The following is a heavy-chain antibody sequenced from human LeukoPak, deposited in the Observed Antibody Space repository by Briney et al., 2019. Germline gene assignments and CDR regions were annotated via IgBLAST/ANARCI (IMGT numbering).Heavy chain of an antibody. CDR2: INHSGST. CDR3: ARGRPSYCSSTSCYLRWFDP. J-gene: IGHJ5*02. Sequence: LRLSCAASGFTFSSYGMHWVRQAPGKGLEWIGEINHSGSTNYNPSLKSRVTISVDTSKNQFSLKLSSVTAADTAVYYCARGRPSYCSSTSCYLRWFDPWGQGTLVTVSS. D-gene: IGHD2-2*01. V-gene: IGHV4-34*01. CDR1: GFTFSSYG.